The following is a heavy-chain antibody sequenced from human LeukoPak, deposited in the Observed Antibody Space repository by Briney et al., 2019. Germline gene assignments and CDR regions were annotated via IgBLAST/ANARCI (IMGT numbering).Heavy chain of an antibody. CDR1: GFTFSSYA. J-gene: IGHJ4*02. Sequence: PGGSLRLSCAASGFTFSSYAMHWVRQAPGKGLEYVSAISSNGGSTYYANSVKGRFTISRDNSKNTLYLQMGSLRAEDMAMYYCAREGEMATIRGPLYYFDYWGQGTLVTVSS. CDR2: ISSNGGST. V-gene: IGHV3-64*01. D-gene: IGHD5-24*01. CDR3: AREGEMATIRGPLYYFDY.